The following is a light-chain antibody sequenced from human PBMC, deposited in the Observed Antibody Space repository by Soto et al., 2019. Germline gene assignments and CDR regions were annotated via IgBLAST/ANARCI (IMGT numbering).Light chain of an antibody. CDR2: GAS. V-gene: IGKV3-20*01. Sequence: EIVLTQSPGTLSLSPGERATLSCRASQSVSSSYLAWYQQKPGQAPRLLIYGASSRATGIPDRFSGSGSGTDFTLTISRLEPEDCAVYYCQQYGSPLTFGGGTNVEIK. J-gene: IGKJ4*01. CDR1: QSVSSSY. CDR3: QQYGSPLT.